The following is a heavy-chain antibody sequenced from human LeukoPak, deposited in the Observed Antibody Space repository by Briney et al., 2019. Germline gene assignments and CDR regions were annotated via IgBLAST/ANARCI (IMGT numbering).Heavy chain of an antibody. J-gene: IGHJ6*03. V-gene: IGHV4-39*07. CDR1: GGSISSSSYY. CDR3: ARDQRGDYDFWSGYYIGYYYYYMDV. CDR2: IYYSGST. Sequence: PSETLSLTCTVSGGSISSSSYYWGWIRQPPGKGLEWIGSIYYSGSTYYNPSLKSRVTISVDTSKNQFSLKLSSVTAADTAVYYCARDQRGDYDFWSGYYIGYYYYYMDVWGKGTTVTVSS. D-gene: IGHD3-3*01.